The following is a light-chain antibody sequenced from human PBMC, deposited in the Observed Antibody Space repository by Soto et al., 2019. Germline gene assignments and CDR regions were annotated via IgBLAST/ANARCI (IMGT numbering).Light chain of an antibody. CDR2: YDS. J-gene: IGLJ1*01. V-gene: IGLV3-21*04. Sequence: SYELTQPPSVSVAPEKTARLTCGGDNIGSKRVHWYRQKPGQAPVLVIYYDSDRPSAIPERFSGSNSGNTATLTINRVEAGDEADYYCQVWDITTDHYVFGSGTEVTVL. CDR3: QVWDITTDHYV. CDR1: NIGSKR.